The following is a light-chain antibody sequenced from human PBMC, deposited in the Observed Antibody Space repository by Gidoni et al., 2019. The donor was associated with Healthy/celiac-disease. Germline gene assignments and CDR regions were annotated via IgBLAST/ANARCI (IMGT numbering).Light chain of an antibody. CDR1: QDISNY. CDR2: DAS. CDR3: QQYVNLPLT. J-gene: IGKJ4*01. Sequence: DIQMTQSPSSLSASVGDRVTITCQASQDISNYVNWYQQKPGKAPKLLIYDASNLETGVPSRFSGSGSGTDFTFTISSLQPEDIATYYCQQYVNLPLTFGGGTKVEIK. V-gene: IGKV1-33*01.